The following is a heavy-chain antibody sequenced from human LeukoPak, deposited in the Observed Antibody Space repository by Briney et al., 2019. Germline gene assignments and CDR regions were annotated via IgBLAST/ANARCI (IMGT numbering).Heavy chain of an antibody. Sequence: GGSLRLSCAASGFTFSSYEMNWVRQAPGKGLEWVSYISSSGSTIYYADSVKGRFTISRDNAKNSLYLQMNSLRAEDTAVYYCAREGPHYDILTGSDAFDIWGQGTMVTVSS. CDR2: ISSSGSTI. J-gene: IGHJ3*02. CDR3: AREGPHYDILTGSDAFDI. CDR1: GFTFSSYE. D-gene: IGHD3-9*01. V-gene: IGHV3-48*03.